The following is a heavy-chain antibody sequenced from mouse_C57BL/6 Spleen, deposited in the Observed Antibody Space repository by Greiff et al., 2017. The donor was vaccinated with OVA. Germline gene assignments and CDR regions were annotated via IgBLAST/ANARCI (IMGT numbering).Heavy chain of an antibody. D-gene: IGHD2-4*01. Sequence: QVQLQQPGAELVKPGASVKMSCKASGYTFTSYWITWVKQRPGQGLEWIGDIYPGSGSTNYNEKFKSKATLTVDTSSSTAYMQLSSLTSEDAAVYYCAREGGDYDGYWYFDVWGTGTPVTVSS. CDR1: GYTFTSYW. V-gene: IGHV1-55*01. CDR3: AREGGDYDGYWYFDV. J-gene: IGHJ1*03. CDR2: IYPGSGST.